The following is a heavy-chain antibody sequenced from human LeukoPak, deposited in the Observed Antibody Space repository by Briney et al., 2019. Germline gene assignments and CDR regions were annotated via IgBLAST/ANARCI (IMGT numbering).Heavy chain of an antibody. V-gene: IGHV4-31*03. CDR2: IYYSGST. D-gene: IGHD6-13*01. Sequence: KTSETLSLTCTVSGGSISSGGYYWSWIRQHPGKGLEWIGYIYYSGSTYYNPSLKSRVTISVDTSKNQFSLKLSSVTAADTAVYYCARALAAGTLVYFDYWGQGTLVTVSS. CDR1: GGSISSGGYY. CDR3: ARALAAGTLVYFDY. J-gene: IGHJ4*02.